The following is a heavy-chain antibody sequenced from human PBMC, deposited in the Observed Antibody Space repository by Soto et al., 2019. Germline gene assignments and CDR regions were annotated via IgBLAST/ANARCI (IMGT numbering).Heavy chain of an antibody. J-gene: IGHJ4*02. V-gene: IGHV1-8*01. Sequence: GASVKVSCKASGYTFSSYDINWVRQAPGQGLEWMGWMNPNSGNTGYAEKFQGRVTMTRDTSISTVYMELSRLRSDDTAVYYCARSHRSGGSGYDYWGQGTLVTVSS. CDR1: GYTFSSYD. D-gene: IGHD2-15*01. CDR2: MNPNSGNT. CDR3: ARSHRSGGSGYDY.